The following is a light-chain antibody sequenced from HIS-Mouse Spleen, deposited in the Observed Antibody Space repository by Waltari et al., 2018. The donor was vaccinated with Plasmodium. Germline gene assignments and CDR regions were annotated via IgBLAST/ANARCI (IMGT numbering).Light chain of an antibody. CDR1: QSVSSN. V-gene: IGKV3-15*01. Sequence: EIVMTQSPATLSVSPGERATLSCRASQSVSSNLAWYQQKPGQAPRSLIYGASTRATGSPARFSGSGSGTEFTLTISSLQSEDFAVYYCQQYNNWSFTFGPGTKVDIK. J-gene: IGKJ3*01. CDR2: GAS. CDR3: QQYNNWSFT.